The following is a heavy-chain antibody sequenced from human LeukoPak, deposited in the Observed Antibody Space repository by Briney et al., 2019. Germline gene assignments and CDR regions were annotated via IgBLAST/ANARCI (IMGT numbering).Heavy chain of an antibody. D-gene: IGHD3-22*01. Sequence: SETLTLTCSVSGASIRDYYWNWIRQPAGKGLEWMGRFYTSGSTNYNPSLRGRATMSVDTSKNQLSLKVTSVTAADTAVYYCVKDYYYYDSNGYYVNDGFHIWGQGTMVIVSP. V-gene: IGHV4-4*07. CDR2: FYTSGST. CDR1: GASIRDYY. CDR3: VKDYYYYDSNGYYVNDGFHI. J-gene: IGHJ3*02.